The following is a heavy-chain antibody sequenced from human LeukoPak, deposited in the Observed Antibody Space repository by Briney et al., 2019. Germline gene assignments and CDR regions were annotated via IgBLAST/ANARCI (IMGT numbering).Heavy chain of an antibody. V-gene: IGHV3-66*04. CDR2: IHSGGST. CDR1: GFTVSSNY. CDR3: AKRGVVVRVILVGFHKEAYYFDS. D-gene: IGHD3-10*01. J-gene: IGHJ4*02. Sequence: GGSLRLSCGASGFTVSSNYVSWVRQAPGKGLEWVSIIHSGGSTFYADSVKGRFTISRDNSKNTVYLQMNSLRAEDTGVYFCAKRGVVVRVILVGFHKEAYYFDSWGQGALVTVSS.